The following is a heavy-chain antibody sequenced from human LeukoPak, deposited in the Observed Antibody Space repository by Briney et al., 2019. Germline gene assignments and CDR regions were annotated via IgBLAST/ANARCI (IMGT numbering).Heavy chain of an antibody. CDR1: GYCISSGNY. Sequence: SETLSLTCTVSGYCISSGNYWGWIRQPPGKGLDWIGSIYHSGATYYNPSLKSRVTISVDTSKNQFSLKLSSVTAADTALYYCAWYSGSNSNPFDYWGQGILVTVSS. V-gene: IGHV4-38-2*02. J-gene: IGHJ4*02. D-gene: IGHD1-26*01. CDR3: AWYSGSNSNPFDY. CDR2: IYHSGAT.